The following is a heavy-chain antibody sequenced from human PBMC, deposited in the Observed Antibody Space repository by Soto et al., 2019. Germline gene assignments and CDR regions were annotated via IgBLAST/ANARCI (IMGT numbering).Heavy chain of an antibody. V-gene: IGHV4-34*01. CDR1: GGSFSGYY. Sequence: SETLSLTCAVYGGSFSGYYWSWIRQPPGKGLEWIGEINHSGSTNYNPSLKSRVTISVDTSKNQFSLKLSSVTAADTAVYYCARAPRYYYYSYMDVGGKGTRVPVPS. J-gene: IGHJ6*03. CDR3: ARAPRYYYYSYMDV. CDR2: INHSGST.